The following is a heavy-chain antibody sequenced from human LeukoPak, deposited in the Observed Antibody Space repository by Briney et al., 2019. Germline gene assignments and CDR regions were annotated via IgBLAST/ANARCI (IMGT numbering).Heavy chain of an antibody. D-gene: IGHD6-19*01. CDR1: GFTFSGYS. CDR3: ARDNSGWYSGYFDY. V-gene: IGHV3-21*01. CDR2: ISSSSSYI. Sequence: GGSLRLSCAASGFTFSGYSMNWVRQAPGKGLEWVSSISSSSSYIYYADSVKGRFTISRDNAKNSLYLQMNSLRAEDTAVYYCARDNSGWYSGYFDYWGQGTLVTVSS. J-gene: IGHJ4*02.